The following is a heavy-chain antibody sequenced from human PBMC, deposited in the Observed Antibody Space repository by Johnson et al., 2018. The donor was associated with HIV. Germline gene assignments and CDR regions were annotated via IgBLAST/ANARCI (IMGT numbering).Heavy chain of an antibody. Sequence: QVQLVESGGGLVKPGGSLRLSCAVSTFTFSDYYMSWIRQAPGKGLEWVSYISSSGAGSYYADSVKGRFTISRDNSKNTLFLQMNSPRAEDTAVYYCAKGRRISPDAFDIWGRGTMVTVSS. CDR1: TFTFSDYY. J-gene: IGHJ3*02. V-gene: IGHV3-11*01. D-gene: IGHD3-3*02. CDR3: AKGRRISPDAFDI. CDR2: ISSSGAGS.